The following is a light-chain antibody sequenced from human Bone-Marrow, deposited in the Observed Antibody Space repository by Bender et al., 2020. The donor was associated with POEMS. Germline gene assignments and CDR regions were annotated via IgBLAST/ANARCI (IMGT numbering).Light chain of an antibody. V-gene: IGLV1-51*01. Sequence: QSVLTQPPSVSGAPGQTVTISCTGNSSNIGKNYVSWYQQLPGTAPKLLIFDNNKRPSGIPDRFSGFKSGTSATLGITGLQTGDEADYYCGTWDSSLSAVWVFGGGTMLTVL. CDR2: DNN. J-gene: IGLJ3*02. CDR3: GTWDSSLSAVWV. CDR1: SSNIGKNY.